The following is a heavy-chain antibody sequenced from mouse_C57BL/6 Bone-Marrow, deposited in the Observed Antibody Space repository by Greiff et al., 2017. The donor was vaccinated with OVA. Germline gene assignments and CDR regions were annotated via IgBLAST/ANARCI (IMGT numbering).Heavy chain of an antibody. CDR1: GFTFSDFY. CDR3: ARDEYYWYFDV. J-gene: IGHJ1*03. CDR2: SRNKANDYST. Sequence: EVHLMESGGGLVQSGRSLRLSCAPSGFTFSDFYMEWVRQAPGKGLEWIAASRNKANDYSTEYSASVKGRFIVSRDTYQSILYLQMHPLRAEDTAIYYCARDEYYWYFDVWGTGTTVTVSS. V-gene: IGHV7-1*01.